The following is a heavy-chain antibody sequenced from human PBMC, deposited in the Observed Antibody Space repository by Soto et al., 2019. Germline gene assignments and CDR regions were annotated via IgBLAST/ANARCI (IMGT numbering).Heavy chain of an antibody. CDR3: AREGPRYSSSWSSDLYFDY. V-gene: IGHV4-30-4*01. CDR2: IYYSGHT. D-gene: IGHD6-13*01. CDR1: GGSITSGDNY. J-gene: IGHJ4*02. Sequence: SETLSLTCTVSGGSITSGDNYWSWIRQPPGKGLEWIGYIYYSGHTYYNPSLKSRLTISVDTSKNHFSLRLSSVTAEDTAVYYCAREGPRYSSSWSSDLYFDYWGQGTLVTVSS.